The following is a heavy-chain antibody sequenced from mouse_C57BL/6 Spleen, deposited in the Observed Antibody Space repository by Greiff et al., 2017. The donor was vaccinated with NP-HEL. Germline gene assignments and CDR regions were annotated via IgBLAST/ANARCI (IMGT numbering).Heavy chain of an antibody. CDR2: IRSKSNNYAA. J-gene: IGHJ4*01. CDR1: GFSFNTYA. D-gene: IGHD1-1*01. CDR3: VREPSTVVAPTGAMDY. Sequence: EVMLVESGGGLVQPKGSLKLSCAASGFSFNTYAMNWVRQAPGKGLEWVARIRSKSNNYAAYYADSVKDRFTISRDDSESMLYLQMNNLKTEDTAMYYWVREPSTVVAPTGAMDYWGQGTSVTVSS. V-gene: IGHV10-1*01.